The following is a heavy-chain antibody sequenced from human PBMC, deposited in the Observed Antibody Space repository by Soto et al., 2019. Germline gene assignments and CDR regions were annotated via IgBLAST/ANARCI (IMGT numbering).Heavy chain of an antibody. V-gene: IGHV3-30*18. Sequence: QVQLVESGGGEVQPGRSLRLSCAASGFTFSSYGMHWVRQAPGKGLEWVAVISYDGSNKYYADSVKGRFTISRDNSKNTLYLQMNSLRAEDTAVYYCAKDRHDYGDSSLDYWGQGTLVTVSS. D-gene: IGHD4-17*01. CDR1: GFTFSSYG. CDR3: AKDRHDYGDSSLDY. CDR2: ISYDGSNK. J-gene: IGHJ4*02.